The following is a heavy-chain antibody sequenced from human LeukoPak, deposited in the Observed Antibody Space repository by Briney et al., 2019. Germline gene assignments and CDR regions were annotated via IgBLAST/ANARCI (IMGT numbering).Heavy chain of an antibody. CDR2: IYSGGST. D-gene: IGHD3-10*01. V-gene: IGHV3-66*01. CDR1: GFTFSSYS. Sequence: GGSLRLSCAASGFTFSSYSMSWVRQAPGKGLEWVSVIYSGGSTYYADSVKGRFTISRDNSKNTLYLQMNSLRAEDTAVYYCAREEYYYYGSGSYSYWGQGTLVTVSS. J-gene: IGHJ4*02. CDR3: AREEYYYYGSGSYSY.